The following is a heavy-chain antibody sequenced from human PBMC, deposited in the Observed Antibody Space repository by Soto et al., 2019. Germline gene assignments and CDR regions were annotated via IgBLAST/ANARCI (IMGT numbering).Heavy chain of an antibody. Sequence: QITLKESGPTLVKPTQTLTLTCTFSGFSLSTSGVGVGWIRQPPGKALEWLALIYWDDDKRYSQSLKSRLTITKDTSKNQVVLTMTNMDPVDTATYYCAHRLVGGLLWFGEVLGAFDIWGQGTMVTVSS. CDR2: IYWDDDK. D-gene: IGHD3-10*01. J-gene: IGHJ3*02. V-gene: IGHV2-5*02. CDR1: GFSLSTSGVG. CDR3: AHRLVGGLLWFGEVLGAFDI.